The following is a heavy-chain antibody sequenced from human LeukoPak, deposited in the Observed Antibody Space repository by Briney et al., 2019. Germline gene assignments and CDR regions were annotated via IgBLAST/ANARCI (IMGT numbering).Heavy chain of an antibody. D-gene: IGHD5-18*01. CDR3: ARDRSATSHSYPSRATPDY. CDR2: IRYDGSNK. Sequence: GGSLRLSCAASGFTFSSYGMHWVRQAPGKGLEWVAFIRYDGSNKYYADSVKGRFTISRDNSKNTLYLQMNSLRAEDTAVYYCARDRSATSHSYPSRATPDYWGQGTLVTVSS. CDR1: GFTFSSYG. V-gene: IGHV3-30*02. J-gene: IGHJ4*02.